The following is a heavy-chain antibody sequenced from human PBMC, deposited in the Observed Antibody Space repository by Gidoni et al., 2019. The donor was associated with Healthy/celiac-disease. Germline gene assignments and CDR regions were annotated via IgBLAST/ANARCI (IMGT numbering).Heavy chain of an antibody. CDR2: IKSKTDGGTT. D-gene: IGHD1-26*01. CDR1: GFTFSNAW. V-gene: IGHV3-15*01. Sequence: EVQLVESGGGLVKPGGSLRLSCAASGFTFSNAWMSWVRQAPGKGLEWVGRIKSKTDGGTTDYAAPVKGRFTISRDDSKNTLYLQMNSLKTEDTAVYYCTTDSTWERAFDIWGQGTMVTVSS. CDR3: TTDSTWERAFDI. J-gene: IGHJ3*02.